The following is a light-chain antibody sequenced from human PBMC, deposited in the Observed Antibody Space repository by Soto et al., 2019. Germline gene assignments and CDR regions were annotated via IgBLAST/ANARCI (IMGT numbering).Light chain of an antibody. J-gene: IGLJ3*02. CDR1: SSDVGGYNF. V-gene: IGLV2-8*01. CDR2: EVS. CDR3: SSYAGRNNWV. Sequence: QSALTQPPSASGSPGQSITISCTGTSSDVGGYNFVSWYQQHPGKAPKLMIYEVSERPSGVPDRFSGSKSGNTASLTVSGLQAEDEADYYCSSYAGRNNWVFGGGTKVTVL.